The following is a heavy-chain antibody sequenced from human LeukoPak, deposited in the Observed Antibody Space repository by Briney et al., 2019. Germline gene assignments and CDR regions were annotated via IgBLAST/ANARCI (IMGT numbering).Heavy chain of an antibody. CDR1: GGTFISYA. V-gene: IGHV1-69*13. J-gene: IGHJ4*02. Sequence: SVKVSCKASGGTFISYAISWVRQAPGQGLEWMGGTIPIFGTANYAQKFQGRVTITADESTSTAYMELSSLRSEDTAVYYCARGEARWLQLFDYWGQGTLVTVSS. D-gene: IGHD5-24*01. CDR3: ARGEARWLQLFDY. CDR2: TIPIFGTA.